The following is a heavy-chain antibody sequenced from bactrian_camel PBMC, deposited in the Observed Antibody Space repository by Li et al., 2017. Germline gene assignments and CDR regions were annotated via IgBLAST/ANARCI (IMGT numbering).Heavy chain of an antibody. V-gene: IGHV3S40*01. Sequence: VQLVESGGGLVQPGGSLRLSCAASGFSFRSYAMYWVRQAPGKGLEWVSGINAGGYSTYSADSVKGRFTISRDRAKNTVYLQMNSLEPEDTAVYYCTRLNYGPAGSGYWGQGTQVTVS. J-gene: IGHJ6*01. CDR2: INAGGYST. D-gene: IGHD3*01. CDR3: TRLNYGPAGSGY. CDR1: GFSFRSYA.